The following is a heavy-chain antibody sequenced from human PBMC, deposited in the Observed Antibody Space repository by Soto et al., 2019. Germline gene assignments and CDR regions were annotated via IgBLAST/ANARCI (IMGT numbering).Heavy chain of an antibody. Sequence: SETLSLTCGVSSGSISSDNWWSWVRQTPGKGLEWIGEINHSGSTNYNPSLKSRVTISVDTSKNQFSLKLSSVTAADTAVYYCARDPSSQIAIRDYWGQGTLVTVSS. CDR3: ARDPSSQIAIRDY. D-gene: IGHD2-21*01. J-gene: IGHJ4*02. CDR1: SGSISSDNW. V-gene: IGHV4-4*02. CDR2: INHSGST.